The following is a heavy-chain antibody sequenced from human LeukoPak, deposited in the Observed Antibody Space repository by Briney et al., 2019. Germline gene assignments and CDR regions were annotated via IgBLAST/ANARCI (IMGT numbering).Heavy chain of an antibody. CDR2: ISGSGHNT. CDR1: GFTFSNYA. Sequence: GGSLRLSCAASGFTFSNYAMTWVRQAPGKGLEWVSAISGSGHNTYYTDSVKGRFTISRDNSKNTLYLQMNSLRAEDTAVYYCAREEGDYWGQGTLVTVSS. CDR3: AREEGDY. V-gene: IGHV3-23*01. J-gene: IGHJ4*02.